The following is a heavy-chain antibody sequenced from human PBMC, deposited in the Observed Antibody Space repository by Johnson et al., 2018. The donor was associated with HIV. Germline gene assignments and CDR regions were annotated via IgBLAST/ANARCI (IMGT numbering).Heavy chain of an antibody. D-gene: IGHD7-27*01. CDR2: IYSGGST. CDR1: GFTVSSNY. CDR3: ARDFGLFLGKDDAFDI. V-gene: IGHV3-66*02. Sequence: VQLVESGGGLVQPGGSLRLSCEASGFTVSSNYMSWVRQAPGKGLEWVSVIYSGGSTYYADSVKGRFTISRDNSKNTLYLQMNSLRAEDTAVYYCARDFGLFLGKDDAFDIWGQGTMVTVSS. J-gene: IGHJ3*02.